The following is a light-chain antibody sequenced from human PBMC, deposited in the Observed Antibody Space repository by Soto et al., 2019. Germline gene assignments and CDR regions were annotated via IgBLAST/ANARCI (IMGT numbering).Light chain of an antibody. CDR3: QQSYGTPPT. CDR2: DAS. CDR1: QSISSW. Sequence: DIQMTQSPSTLSASVGDRVTITCRASQSISSWLAWYQQKPGKAPKLLIYDASSLESGVPSRFSGSGSGTDFTLTVNGLQPEDFATYYCQQSYGTPPTFGQGTKVDIK. V-gene: IGKV1-5*01. J-gene: IGKJ1*01.